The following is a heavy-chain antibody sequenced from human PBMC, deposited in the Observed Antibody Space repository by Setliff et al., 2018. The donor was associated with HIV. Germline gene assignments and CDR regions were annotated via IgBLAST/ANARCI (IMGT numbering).Heavy chain of an antibody. CDR2: IKQDGSEK. Sequence: GGSLRLSCAASGFTFSLHWMSWVRQAPGKGLEWVSNIKQDGSEKSYVGSVKGRFTISRDNAKNSLYLQMNSLRADDTAVYFCARGLDYWGQGTLVTVSS. CDR1: GFTFSLHW. CDR3: ARGLDY. V-gene: IGHV3-7*01. J-gene: IGHJ4*02.